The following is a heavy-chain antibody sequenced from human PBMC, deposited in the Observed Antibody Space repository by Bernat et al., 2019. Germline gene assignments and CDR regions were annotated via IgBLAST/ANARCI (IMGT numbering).Heavy chain of an antibody. CDR3: VRERNSGKNWFDP. Sequence: EKQVVESGGGLVQAGGSLRLSCAGSGFTFSSYWMSWVRQAPGKGLEWVANIKPDGSEKYYVDSVKGRFTISRDNAKNSLYLHMDSLRAEDTAVYYCVRERNSGKNWFDPWGQGTLVTVSS. V-gene: IGHV3-7*03. J-gene: IGHJ5*02. CDR2: IKPDGSEK. D-gene: IGHD2-15*01. CDR1: GFTFSSYW.